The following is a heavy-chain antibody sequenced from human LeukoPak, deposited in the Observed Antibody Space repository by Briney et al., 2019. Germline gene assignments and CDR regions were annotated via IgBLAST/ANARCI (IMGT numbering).Heavy chain of an antibody. J-gene: IGHJ3*02. CDR3: ARDTHYYGSGSPAFDI. Sequence: PGGSLRLSCAASGFTVSNKYMSWVRQAPGKGLECVSIIYSGGSTYYADSVKGRFTISRDNAKNLLYLQMNSLRVEDTAVYYCARDTHYYGSGSPAFDIWGQGTMVTVSS. CDR1: GFTVSNKY. D-gene: IGHD3-10*01. CDR2: IYSGGST. V-gene: IGHV3-66*01.